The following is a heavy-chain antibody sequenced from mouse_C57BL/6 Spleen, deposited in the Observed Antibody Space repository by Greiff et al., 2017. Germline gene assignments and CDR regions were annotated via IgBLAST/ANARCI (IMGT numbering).Heavy chain of an antibody. V-gene: IGHV1-69*01. CDR3: SRRHYGSSSYWYFDV. CDR2: IDPSDSYT. Sequence: QVQLQQPGAELVMPGASVKLSCKASGYTFTSYWMHWVKQRPGQGLEWIGEIDPSDSYTNYNQKFKGKSTLTVDKSSSTAYMQLSSLTSEDSAVYSCSRRHYGSSSYWYFDVWGTGTTVTVSS. J-gene: IGHJ1*03. D-gene: IGHD1-1*01. CDR1: GYTFTSYW.